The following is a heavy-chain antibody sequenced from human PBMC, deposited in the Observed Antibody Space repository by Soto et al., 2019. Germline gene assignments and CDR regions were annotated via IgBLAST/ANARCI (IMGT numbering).Heavy chain of an antibody. J-gene: IGHJ6*02. CDR2: IKQDGSEK. Sequence: EVQLVESGGGLVQPGGSLRLSCAASGFTFSSYWMSWVRQAPGKGLEWVANIKQDGSEKYYVDSVKGRFTISRDNAKNSLYLQMNSLRAEDTAVYYCARAQVLRFLEWWRRGGMDVWGQGTTVTVSS. CDR3: ARAQVLRFLEWWRRGGMDV. V-gene: IGHV3-7*03. D-gene: IGHD3-3*01. CDR1: GFTFSSYW.